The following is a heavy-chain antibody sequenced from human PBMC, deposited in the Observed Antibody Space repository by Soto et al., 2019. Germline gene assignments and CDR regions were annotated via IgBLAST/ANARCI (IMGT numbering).Heavy chain of an antibody. J-gene: IGHJ4*02. CDR3: ATSHYDILTGHRGYFDY. Sequence: QVQLQESGPGLVKPSETLSLTCTVSGGSISSYYWSWIRQPPGKGLEWIGYIYYSGSTNYNPSLKSRVTISVDTSKNQFSLKLSSVTAADTAVYYCATSHYDILTGHRGYFDYWGQGTLVTVSS. CDR2: IYYSGST. CDR1: GGSISSYY. V-gene: IGHV4-59*01. D-gene: IGHD3-9*01.